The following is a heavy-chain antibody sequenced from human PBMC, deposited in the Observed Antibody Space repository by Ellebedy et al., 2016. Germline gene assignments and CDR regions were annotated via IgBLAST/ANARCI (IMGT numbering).Heavy chain of an antibody. J-gene: IGHJ4*02. V-gene: IGHV1-18*04. CDR3: ARYYDILTGYYNCDY. Sequence: VSVKVSCXASGYTFTSYGISWVRQAPGQGLEWMGWVRPNNGYTNYAQKLQGRVTMTTDTSTSTAYMELRSLRSDDTAVYYCARYYDILTGYYNCDYWGQGTLVTVSS. CDR2: VRPNNGYT. D-gene: IGHD3-9*01. CDR1: GYTFTSYG.